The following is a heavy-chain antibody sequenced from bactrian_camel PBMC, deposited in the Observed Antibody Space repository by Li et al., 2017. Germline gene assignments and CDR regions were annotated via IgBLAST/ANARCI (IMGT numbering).Heavy chain of an antibody. V-gene: IGHV3S57*01. Sequence: HVQLVESGGGAAQHGGSLRLSCAISEYTYSIDYMGWFRQAPGKEREQVASIDSDGPTFYEDSVKGRFTISRDSARSTLYLHMNNLKPEDTAMYFCAARWGGGHSASWCNWGKIPASMYAGQGTQVTVS. CDR2: IDSDGPT. D-gene: IGHD5*01. CDR1: EYTYSIDY. J-gene: IGHJ4*01.